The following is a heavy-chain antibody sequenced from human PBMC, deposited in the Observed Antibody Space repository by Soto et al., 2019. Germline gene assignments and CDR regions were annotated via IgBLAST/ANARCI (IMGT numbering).Heavy chain of an antibody. CDR1: GASMSSGGYY. J-gene: IGHJ5*02. D-gene: IGHD6-6*01. V-gene: IGHV4-31*03. CDR3: ARDRHNNFFDP. Sequence: SETLSLTCTASGASMSSGGYYWTWIRQSPGKGLEWIGYIYYSGSTYYNPSLESRVAISLDTSRSQFSLTLHSVTAADTAIYYCARDRHNNFFDPWGQGTLVTVSS. CDR2: IYYSGST.